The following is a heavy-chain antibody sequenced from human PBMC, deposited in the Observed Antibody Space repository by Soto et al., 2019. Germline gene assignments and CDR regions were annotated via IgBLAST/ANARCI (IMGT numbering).Heavy chain of an antibody. V-gene: IGHV5-51*01. J-gene: IGHJ6*02. D-gene: IGHD4-17*01. CDR1: GYXFHTYL. Sequence: EXLKISCKCSGYXFHTYLLAWVRHMPGKGLELIGFIYPHDSDTRYSPSFRGQVTISAYKSINTSYLQWTSLKASDNAIYFCAGPTDYQYGMQVWGQGTTVTVSS. CDR2: IYPHDSDT. CDR3: AGPTDYQYGMQV.